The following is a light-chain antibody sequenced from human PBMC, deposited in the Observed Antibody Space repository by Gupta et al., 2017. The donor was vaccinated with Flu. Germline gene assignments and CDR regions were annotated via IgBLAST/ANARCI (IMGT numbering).Light chain of an antibody. J-gene: IGKJ1*01. CDR3: HQECATPAT. CDR1: QNVGSNY. CDR2: GAS. Sequence: EIELTQSPGTVSLSPGERATLSCRASQNVGSNYLAWYQQKPGQAPRLLIFGASTRTSGIPDRFSGRGSGTDFTLTIIRLEPEDFAVSYCHQECATPATFGHGTKVEIK. V-gene: IGKV3-20*01.